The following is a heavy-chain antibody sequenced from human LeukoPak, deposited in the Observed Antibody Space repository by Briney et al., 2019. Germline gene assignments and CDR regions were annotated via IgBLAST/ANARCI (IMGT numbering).Heavy chain of an antibody. J-gene: IGHJ4*02. CDR1: GYTFSSYA. CDR3: ASGGQDDSSGYYYPHNY. Sequence: GASVKVSCKASGYTFSSYAMNWVRQAPGQGLGWMGWINTNTGNPTYAQGFTGRFVFSLDTSVSTAYLQISSLKAEDTAVYYCASGGQDDSSGYYYPHNYWGQGTLVTVSS. V-gene: IGHV7-4-1*02. CDR2: INTNTGNP. D-gene: IGHD3-22*01.